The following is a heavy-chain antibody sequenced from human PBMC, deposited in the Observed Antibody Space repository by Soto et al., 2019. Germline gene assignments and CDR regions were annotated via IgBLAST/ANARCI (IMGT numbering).Heavy chain of an antibody. CDR2: IRSKAYGGTT. CDR3: TRDLVGSAMIVPPGRAFSGMDV. D-gene: IGHD3-22*01. Sequence: LRLSCTASGCTFGDYAMSLFRQAPGKGLEWVGFIRSKAYGGTTEYAASVKGRFTISRDDSKSIAYLQMNSLKPEDTAVYYCTRDLVGSAMIVPPGRAFSGMDVWGQGTTVTVSS. J-gene: IGHJ6*02. CDR1: GCTFGDYA. V-gene: IGHV3-49*03.